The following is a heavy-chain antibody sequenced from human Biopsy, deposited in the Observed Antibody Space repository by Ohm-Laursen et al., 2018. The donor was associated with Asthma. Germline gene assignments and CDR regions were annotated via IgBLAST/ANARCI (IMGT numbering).Heavy chain of an antibody. CDR3: ARTFHFWSPYHAEHYQL. CDR2: ILFDGRKI. J-gene: IGHJ1*01. CDR1: GFNFHNYG. V-gene: IGHV3-33*05. Sequence: SLRLSCAASGFNFHNYGMNWVRRAPGKGLEWVAQILFDGRKINYPDSVKGRFTISRDNSKNMVYPQMNSLRAEDTAVYYCARTFHFWSPYHAEHYQLWGQGTLVTVPS. D-gene: IGHD3-3*02.